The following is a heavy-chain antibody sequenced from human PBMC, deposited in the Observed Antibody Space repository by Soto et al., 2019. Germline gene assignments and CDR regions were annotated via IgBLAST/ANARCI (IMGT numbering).Heavy chain of an antibody. J-gene: IGHJ5*02. Sequence: PGGSLRLSCAASGFTFSSYAMSWVRQAPGKGLEWVSAISGSGGSTYYADSVKGRFTISRDNSKNTLYLQMNSLRAEDTAVYYCANSLAPVAADGTRSPFDPWGQGTLVTVSS. D-gene: IGHD6-13*01. V-gene: IGHV3-23*01. CDR3: ANSLAPVAADGTRSPFDP. CDR1: GFTFSSYA. CDR2: ISGSGGST.